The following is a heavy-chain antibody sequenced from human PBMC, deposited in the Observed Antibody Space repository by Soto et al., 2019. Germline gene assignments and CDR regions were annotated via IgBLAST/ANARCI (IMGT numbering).Heavy chain of an antibody. Sequence: GGSLRLSCAASGFTFSSYAMHWVRQAPGKGLEWVAVISYDGSNKYYADSVKGRFTISRDNSKNTLYLQMNSLRAEDTAVYYCARDWDNGYSGYALHLFDYWGQGTLVTVSS. CDR3: ARDWDNGYSGYALHLFDY. CDR1: GFTFSSYA. J-gene: IGHJ4*02. D-gene: IGHD5-12*01. V-gene: IGHV3-30-3*01. CDR2: ISYDGSNK.